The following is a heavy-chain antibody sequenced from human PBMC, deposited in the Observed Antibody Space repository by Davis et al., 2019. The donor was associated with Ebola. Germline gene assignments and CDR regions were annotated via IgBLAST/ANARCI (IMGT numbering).Heavy chain of an antibody. J-gene: IGHJ3*02. CDR3: ARIYCSSTSCYKDAFDI. CDR2: IIPILGIA. Sequence: SVKVSCKASGGTFSSYAISWVRQAPGQGLEWMGRIIPILGIANYAQKFQGRVTITADKSTSTDYMELSSLRSEDTAVYYCARIYCSSTSCYKDAFDIWGQGTMVTVSS. CDR1: GGTFSSYA. V-gene: IGHV1-69*04. D-gene: IGHD2-2*02.